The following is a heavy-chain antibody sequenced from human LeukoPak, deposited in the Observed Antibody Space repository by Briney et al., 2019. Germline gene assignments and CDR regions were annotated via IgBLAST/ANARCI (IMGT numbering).Heavy chain of an antibody. CDR2: ISGSGGST. CDR1: GFTFSSYA. J-gene: IGHJ6*02. D-gene: IGHD2-15*01. Sequence: GGSLRLSCAASGFTFSSYAMSWVRQAPGKGLEWVSAISGSGGSTYYADSVKGRFTISRDNAKNSLYLQMNSLRAEDTAVYYCARDIVVVVAAYYYYYGMDVWGQGTTVTVSS. V-gene: IGHV3-23*01. CDR3: ARDIVVVVAAYYYYYGMDV.